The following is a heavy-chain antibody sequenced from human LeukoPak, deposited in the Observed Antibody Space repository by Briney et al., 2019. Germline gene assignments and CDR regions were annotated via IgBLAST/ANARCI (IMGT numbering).Heavy chain of an antibody. J-gene: IGHJ6*03. Sequence: SETLSLTCTVSGGSISGYYWSWIRQPPGEGLEWIGRIYTSGSTNYNPSLKSRVTISVDTSKNQFSLKLSSVTAADTAVYYCARGQQLVYYYYYMDVWGKGTTVTVSS. CDR3: ARGQQLVYYYYYMDV. V-gene: IGHV4-4*08. D-gene: IGHD6-13*01. CDR2: IYTSGST. CDR1: GGSISGYY.